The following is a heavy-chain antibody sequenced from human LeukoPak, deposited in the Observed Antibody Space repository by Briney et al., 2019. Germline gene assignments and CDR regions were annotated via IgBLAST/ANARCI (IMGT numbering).Heavy chain of an antibody. CDR1: GFTFSSYA. V-gene: IGHV3-53*01. D-gene: IGHD3-10*01. CDR2: IYSGGST. J-gene: IGHJ4*02. Sequence: GGSLRLSCAASGFTFSSYAMSWVRQAPGKGLEWVSVIYSGGSTYYADSVKGRFTISRDNSKNTLYLQMNSLRAEDTAVYYCARPYYGSGDPSFDYWGQGTLVTVSS. CDR3: ARPYYGSGDPSFDY.